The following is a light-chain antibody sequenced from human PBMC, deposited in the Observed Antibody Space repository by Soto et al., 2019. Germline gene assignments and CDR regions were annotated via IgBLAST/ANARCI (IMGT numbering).Light chain of an antibody. J-gene: IGLJ2*01. CDR2: LNSDGSH. V-gene: IGLV4-69*01. CDR3: QTWGTGMQV. CDR1: SGHSNYA. Sequence: QSVLTQSPSTSASLGASVKLTCTLSSGHSNYAIAWHLQQPEKGPRYLMKLNSDGSHSKGDGIPDRFSGSSSGTERYLTISSLQSEDEADYYCQTWGTGMQVFGGGTKVTVL.